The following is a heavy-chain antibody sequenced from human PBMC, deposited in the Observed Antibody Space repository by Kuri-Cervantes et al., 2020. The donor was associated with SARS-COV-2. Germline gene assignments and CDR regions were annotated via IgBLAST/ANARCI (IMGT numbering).Heavy chain of an antibody. D-gene: IGHD1-26*01. CDR2: IGTAGDT. V-gene: IGHV3-13*01. CDR3: ARDDSGVGANFDY. J-gene: IGHJ4*02. CDR1: GFTFSSYD. Sequence: GGSLRLSCAASGFTFSSYDMHWVRQATGKGLEWVSAIGTAGDTYYPGSVKGRFTISRDNAKNSLYLQMNSLRAEDTAVYYCARDDSGVGANFDYWGQGTLVTVSS.